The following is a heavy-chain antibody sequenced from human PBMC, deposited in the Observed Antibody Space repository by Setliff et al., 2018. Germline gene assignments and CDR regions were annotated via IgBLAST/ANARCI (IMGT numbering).Heavy chain of an antibody. Sequence: GASVKVSCKASGYTFRNYAFAWVRQAPGQGLEWVGWISVYNGDTNYAQKFQGRVTLTTDTSTSTAYMELRSLTSDDSAFYYCAREYYYDSHAFDIWGQGTMVTVSS. CDR3: AREYYYDSHAFDI. CDR2: ISVYNGDT. CDR1: GYTFRNYA. D-gene: IGHD3-22*01. J-gene: IGHJ3*02. V-gene: IGHV1-18*01.